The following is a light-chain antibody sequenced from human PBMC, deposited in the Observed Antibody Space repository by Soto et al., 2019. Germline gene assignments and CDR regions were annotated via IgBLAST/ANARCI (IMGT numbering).Light chain of an antibody. V-gene: IGKV2-28*01. CDR2: LGS. J-gene: IGKJ1*01. Sequence: DIVMTRSPLSLPVTPGEPASISCRSSQSLLHSNGYNYLDWYLQKPGQSPQLLIYLGSNRASGVPDRFSGSGSGTDFTLKISRVEAEDVGVYYCMQALQTPTTFGQGTKVEIK. CDR1: QSLLHSNGYNY. CDR3: MQALQTPTT.